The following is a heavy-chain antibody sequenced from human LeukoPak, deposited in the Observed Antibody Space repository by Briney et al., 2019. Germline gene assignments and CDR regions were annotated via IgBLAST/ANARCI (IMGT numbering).Heavy chain of an antibody. CDR2: IYPGDSDT. V-gene: IGHV5-51*01. D-gene: IGHD3-10*01. CDR3: ARPSYYGSGSPYYYGMDV. J-gene: IGHJ6*02. Sequence: GESLKISCKGSGYSFTSYWIGWVRQMPGKGLEWMGIIYPGDSDTRYSPSFQGQVTISADKSISTAYLQWSSLKASDTAMYYCARPSYYGSGSPYYYGMDVWGQGTTDTVSS. CDR1: GYSFTSYW.